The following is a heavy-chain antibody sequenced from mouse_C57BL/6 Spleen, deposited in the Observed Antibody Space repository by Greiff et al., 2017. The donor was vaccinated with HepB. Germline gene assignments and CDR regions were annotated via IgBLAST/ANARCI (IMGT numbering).Heavy chain of an antibody. CDR2: IYPGDGDT. Sequence: QVQLKESGAELVKPGASVKISCKASGYAFSSYWMNWVKQRPGKGLEWIGQIYPGDGDTNYNGKFKGKATLTADNSSSTAYMQLSSLTSGDSAVYFCARYGNQGKNYFDYWGQGTTLTVSS. CDR3: ARYGNQGKNYFDY. J-gene: IGHJ2*01. D-gene: IGHD2-1*01. CDR1: GYAFSSYW. V-gene: IGHV1-80*01.